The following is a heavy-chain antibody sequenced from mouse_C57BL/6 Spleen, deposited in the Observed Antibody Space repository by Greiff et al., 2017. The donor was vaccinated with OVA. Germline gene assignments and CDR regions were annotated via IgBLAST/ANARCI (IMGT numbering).Heavy chain of an antibody. CDR1: GYTFTSYW. V-gene: IGHV1-64*01. D-gene: IGHD1-2*01. CDR2: IHPSSGST. CDR3: ARGASSGYYFDY. J-gene: IGHJ2*01. Sequence: QVQLQQPGAELVKPGASVKLSCKASGYTFTSYWMHWVKQRPGQGLEWIGLIHPSSGSTNYNEKFKSKATLTVDKSSSTAYMQLSSLTSEDSAVYYCARGASSGYYFDYWGQGTTLTVSS.